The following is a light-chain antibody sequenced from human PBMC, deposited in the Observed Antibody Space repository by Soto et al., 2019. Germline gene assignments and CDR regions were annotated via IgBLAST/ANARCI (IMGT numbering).Light chain of an antibody. CDR3: HQYNNWPPWT. CDR2: DAS. Sequence: EIVLTQSPATLSLSPGERATLSCGASQSVRRYLAWYQQKPGQAPRLLIYDASNRATGIPARFRGSGSGTEFTLTISSLQSEDFAVDYCHQYNNWPPWTFGQGTKVDIK. CDR1: QSVRRY. J-gene: IGKJ1*01. V-gene: IGKV3-11*01.